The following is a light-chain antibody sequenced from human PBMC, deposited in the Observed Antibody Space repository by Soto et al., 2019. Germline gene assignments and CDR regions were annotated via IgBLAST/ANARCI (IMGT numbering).Light chain of an antibody. Sequence: QSALTQPASVSGSPGQSFTISCTGTSSDVGGYNYVSWYQQHPGTAPKLMIYEVSNRPSGVSDRFSGSRSGNTASLTISGLQAEDESDYYCISYTSSSTWVFGGGTKVTVL. CDR3: ISYTSSSTWV. J-gene: IGLJ3*02. CDR1: SSDVGGYNY. CDR2: EVS. V-gene: IGLV2-14*01.